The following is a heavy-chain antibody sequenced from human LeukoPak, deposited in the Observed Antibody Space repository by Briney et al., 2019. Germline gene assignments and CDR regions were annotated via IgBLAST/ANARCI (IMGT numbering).Heavy chain of an antibody. CDR1: GITFSSYA. Sequence: GRSLRLSCAASGITFSSYAMHWVRQAPGKGLEWVAVISYDGSNKYYADSVKGRFTISRDNSKNTLYLQMNSLRAEDTAVYYCARVMGRYCSSTSCYVDYWGQGTLVTVSS. D-gene: IGHD2-2*01. J-gene: IGHJ4*02. CDR2: ISYDGSNK. V-gene: IGHV3-30*04. CDR3: ARVMGRYCSSTSCYVDY.